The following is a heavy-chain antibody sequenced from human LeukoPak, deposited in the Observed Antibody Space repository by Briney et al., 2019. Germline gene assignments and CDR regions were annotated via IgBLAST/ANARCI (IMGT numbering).Heavy chain of an antibody. V-gene: IGHV3-7*01. CDR2: IKQDGSEK. CDR3: ARDRQWLVLSAFDI. J-gene: IGHJ3*02. Sequence: GGSLRLSCAASGFTFSSYWMSWVRQAPGKGLEWVANIKQDGSEKYYVDSVKGRFTISRDNAKNSLHLQMNSLRAEDTAVYYCARDRQWLVLSAFDIWGQGTMVTVSS. CDR1: GFTFSSYW. D-gene: IGHD6-19*01.